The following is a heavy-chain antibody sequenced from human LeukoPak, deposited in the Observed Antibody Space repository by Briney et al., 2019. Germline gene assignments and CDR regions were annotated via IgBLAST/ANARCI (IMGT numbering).Heavy chain of an antibody. CDR3: ARSVFPYYYDSSGLSAFDV. CDR2: ISAYNGNT. J-gene: IGHJ3*01. V-gene: IGHV1-18*01. CDR1: GYTFTSYG. D-gene: IGHD3-22*01. Sequence: VASVKVSCKASGYTFTSYGISWVRQAPGQGLEWMGWISAYNGNTNYAQKLQGRVTMTRDTSISTAYMELSRLRSDDTAVYYCARSVFPYYYDSSGLSAFDVWGQGTMVTVSS.